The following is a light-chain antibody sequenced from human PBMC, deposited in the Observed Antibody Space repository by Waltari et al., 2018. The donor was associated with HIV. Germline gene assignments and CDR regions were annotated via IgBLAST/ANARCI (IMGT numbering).Light chain of an antibody. V-gene: IGKV3-11*01. CDR1: QSVNTY. J-gene: IGKJ5*01. Sequence: IVLTQSPATLSLSPGERATLSCRASQSVNTYLAWYQQKPVQAPRLLIYDASNRATGIPARFSGSGSGTDFTLTISSLEPEDFAVYYCQQRSNWPPEITFGQGTRLEIK. CDR3: QQRSNWPPEIT. CDR2: DAS.